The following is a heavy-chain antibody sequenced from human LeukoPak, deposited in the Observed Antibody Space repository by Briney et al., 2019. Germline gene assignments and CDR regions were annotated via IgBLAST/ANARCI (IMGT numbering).Heavy chain of an antibody. V-gene: IGHV3-20*04. CDR1: GFTFDDYG. D-gene: IGHD3-10*01. Sequence: GGSLRLSCAASGFTFDDYGMSWVRQAPGKGLEWVSGINWNGGSTGYADSVKGRFTISRDNAKNSLYLQMNSLRAEDTALYYCAKAGRGGAITLVRGVKGDYYYMDVWGKGTTVTISS. J-gene: IGHJ6*03. CDR3: AKAGRGGAITLVRGVKGDYYYMDV. CDR2: INWNGGST.